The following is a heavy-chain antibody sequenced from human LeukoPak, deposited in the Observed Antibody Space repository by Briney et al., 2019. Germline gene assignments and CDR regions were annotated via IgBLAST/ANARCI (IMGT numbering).Heavy chain of an antibody. J-gene: IGHJ6*02. CDR1: GFTFSNYW. Sequence: SGGSLRLSCAASGFTFSNYWMHRVRQAPGKGLEWLANIKQDGSEKYYVDSVKGRFSISRDNAKNSLYLQMNSLRAEDTAVYYCARAMDVWGQGTTVTVSS. CDR2: IKQDGSEK. CDR3: ARAMDV. V-gene: IGHV3-7*04.